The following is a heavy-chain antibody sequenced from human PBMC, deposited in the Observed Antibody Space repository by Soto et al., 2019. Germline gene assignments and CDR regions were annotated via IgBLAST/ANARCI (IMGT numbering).Heavy chain of an antibody. CDR2: IYYSGST. Sequence: PSETLSLTCTVSGGSISSGGYYWSWIRQHPGKGLEWIGYIYYSGSTYYNPSLKSRVTISVDTSKNQFSLKLSSVTAADTAVYYCARGPRKGIAAAGTPRCLIDWGKGTTVTVSS. CDR3: ARGPRKGIAAAGTPRCLID. J-gene: IGHJ6*04. V-gene: IGHV4-31*03. CDR1: GGSISSGGYY. D-gene: IGHD6-13*01.